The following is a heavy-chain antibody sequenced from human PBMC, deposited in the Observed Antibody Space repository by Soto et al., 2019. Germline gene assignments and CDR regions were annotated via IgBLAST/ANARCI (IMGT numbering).Heavy chain of an antibody. J-gene: IGHJ4*02. CDR1: GGSFSGYY. V-gene: IGHV4-34*01. CDR3: ARGRGTDYDYIWGSYRYQTPFDY. Sequence: SDTLSLTCAVYGGSFSGYYWSWIRQPPGKGLEWIGEINHSGSTNYNPSLKSRVTISVDTSKNQFSLKLSSVTAADTAVYYCARGRGTDYDYIWGSYRYQTPFDYWGQGTLVTVSS. D-gene: IGHD3-16*02. CDR2: INHSGST.